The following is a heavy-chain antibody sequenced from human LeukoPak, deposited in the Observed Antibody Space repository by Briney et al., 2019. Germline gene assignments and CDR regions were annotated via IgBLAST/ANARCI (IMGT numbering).Heavy chain of an antibody. J-gene: IGHJ4*02. V-gene: IGHV4-39*01. CDR3: ARRYYDILTGYYEIYYFDY. D-gene: IGHD3-9*01. CDR2: IYYSGST. CDR1: GGSISSSSYY. Sequence: SSETLSLTCTVSGGSISSSSYYWGWIRQPPGKGLEWIGSIYYSGSTYYNPSLKSRVTISVDTSKNQFSLKLSSVTAADTAVYYCARRYYDILTGYYEIYYFDYWGQGTLVTVSS.